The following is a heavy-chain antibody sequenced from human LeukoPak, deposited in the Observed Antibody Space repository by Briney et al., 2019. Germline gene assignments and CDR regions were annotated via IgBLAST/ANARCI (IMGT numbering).Heavy chain of an antibody. J-gene: IGHJ6*02. D-gene: IGHD5-18*01. Sequence: ASVKVSCKASGYTFTSYGISWVRQAPGQGLEWMGWISAYNGITNYAQKLQGRVTMATDTSTSTAYMELRSLRSDDTAVYYCARRPDTAMALLGYYYYGMDVWGQGTTVTVSS. V-gene: IGHV1-18*01. CDR1: GYTFTSYG. CDR3: ARRPDTAMALLGYYYYGMDV. CDR2: ISAYNGIT.